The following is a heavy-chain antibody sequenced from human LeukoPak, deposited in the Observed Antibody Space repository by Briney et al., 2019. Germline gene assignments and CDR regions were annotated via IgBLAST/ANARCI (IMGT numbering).Heavy chain of an antibody. CDR1: GITFINAW. CDR3: TTPLTTVTTKPFDS. CDR2: IKSLSDGGTT. V-gene: IGHV3-15*01. D-gene: IGHD4-11*01. Sequence: GGSLRLSCAASGITFINAWMNWVRQAPGKGLEWVGRIKSLSDGGTTEYAAPVEGRFTISRDDRKNTVYLQLNSLKMEDTAVYYCTTPLTTVTTKPFDSWGQGTLVTVSS. J-gene: IGHJ4*02.